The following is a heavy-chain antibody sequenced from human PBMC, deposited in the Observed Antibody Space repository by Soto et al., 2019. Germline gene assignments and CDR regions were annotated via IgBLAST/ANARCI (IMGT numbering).Heavy chain of an antibody. J-gene: IGHJ4*02. CDR3: AKISASSTDETMFTVFDH. D-gene: IGHD6-13*01. Sequence: SETLSLTCTVSGDSIRSSYWTWIRQAPGRGLEWIGDIYHTGTTNYNPSLKSRVSISVDTSKNQFSLRLRSVTAADTAIYFCAKISASSTDETMFTVFDHWGQGTLVTVSS. CDR1: GDSIRSSY. V-gene: IGHV4-59*03. CDR2: IYHTGTT.